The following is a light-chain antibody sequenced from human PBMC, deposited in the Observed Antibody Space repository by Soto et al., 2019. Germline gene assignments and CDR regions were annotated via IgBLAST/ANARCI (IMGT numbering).Light chain of an antibody. CDR1: QSVLYSSNNKNY. J-gene: IGKJ2*01. V-gene: IGKV4-1*01. Sequence: DIVMTQSPDSLAVSLGERATINCKSSQSVLYSSNNKNYLAWYHQKPGQSPRLLLYWASTRESGVPDRFSGSGSGTDFTLTISRLQAEDVAVYYCQQYYNTPYTFGQATKLEIK. CDR3: QQYYNTPYT. CDR2: WAS.